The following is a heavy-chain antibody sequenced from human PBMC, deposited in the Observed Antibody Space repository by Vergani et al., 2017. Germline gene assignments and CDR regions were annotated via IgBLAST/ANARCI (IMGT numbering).Heavy chain of an antibody. Sequence: EVQLVESGGGLVQPGGSLRLSCAASGFSFSSYWMHWVRQAPGKGLVWVSRINSDGSSTSYADSVKGRFTISRDNAKNTLYLQMNSLRAEDTAVYYCAREVVVTAIPFDYWGQGTLVTVSS. CDR3: AREVVVTAIPFDY. CDR2: INSDGSST. J-gene: IGHJ4*02. CDR1: GFSFSSYW. V-gene: IGHV3-74*01. D-gene: IGHD2-21*02.